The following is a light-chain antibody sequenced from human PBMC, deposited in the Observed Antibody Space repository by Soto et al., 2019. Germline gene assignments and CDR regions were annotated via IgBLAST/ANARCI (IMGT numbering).Light chain of an antibody. CDR2: WAS. Sequence: DIVMTQSPEYLAVSLGERATINCRSSQSILYSSNNKNLIAWYQQKPGQPPKLLIYWASTRQSGVPDRFSGSGSGRDFTLTISSLQAVDVAVYYCQQYYSPPRYTFGQGTRLGIK. CDR1: QSILYSSNNKNL. J-gene: IGKJ2*01. CDR3: QQYYSPPRYT. V-gene: IGKV4-1*01.